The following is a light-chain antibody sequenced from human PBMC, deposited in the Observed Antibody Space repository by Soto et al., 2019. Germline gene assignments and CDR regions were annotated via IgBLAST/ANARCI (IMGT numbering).Light chain of an antibody. J-gene: IGLJ1*01. CDR1: RSDVGAYDF. V-gene: IGLV2-14*01. CDR3: CSYTSSTSYV. Sequence: QSALTQPASVSGSPGQSITISCTGTRSDVGAYDFVSWYQQQPGKAPKLMISEVSNRPSGVSNRFSGSKSGNTASLTISGLQADDEADYYCCSYTSSTSYVFGTGTKVTVL. CDR2: EVS.